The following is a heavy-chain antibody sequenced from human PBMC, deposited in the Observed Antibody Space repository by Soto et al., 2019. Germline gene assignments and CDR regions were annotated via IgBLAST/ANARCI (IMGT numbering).Heavy chain of an antibody. CDR1: GGIFRSNA. V-gene: IGHV1-69*01. Sequence: QVQLVQFGAEVRKPRSSVRVSCKSSGGIFRSNAISWVRQAPGQGLEWMGAIIPQFPTPYYAQKFQGRVTITADESSSTAYMALNSLRSDDTAVYFCARDAADTPMVYWGQGTLLTVSS. D-gene: IGHD5-18*01. CDR2: IIPQFPTP. J-gene: IGHJ4*02. CDR3: ARDAADTPMVY.